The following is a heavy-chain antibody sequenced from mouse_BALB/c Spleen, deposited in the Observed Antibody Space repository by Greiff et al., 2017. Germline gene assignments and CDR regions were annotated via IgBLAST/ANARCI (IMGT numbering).Heavy chain of an antibody. D-gene: IGHD2-14*01. J-gene: IGHJ3*01. CDR3: AMGYRYDGLAD. Sequence: EVQVVESGGGLVKPGGSLKLSCAASGFTFSSYAMSWVRQTPEKRLEWVASISSGGSTYYPDSVKGRFTISRDNARNILYLQMSSLRSEDTAMYYCAMGYRYDGLADWGQGTLVTVSA. CDR1: GFTFSSYA. V-gene: IGHV5-6-5*01. CDR2: ISSGGST.